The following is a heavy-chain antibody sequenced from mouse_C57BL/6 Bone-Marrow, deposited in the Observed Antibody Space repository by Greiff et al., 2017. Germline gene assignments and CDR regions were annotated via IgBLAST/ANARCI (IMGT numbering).Heavy chain of an antibody. V-gene: IGHV1-80*01. J-gene: IGHJ2*01. Sequence: QVQLQQSGAELVKPGASVKISCKASGYAFSSYWMNWVKQRPGKGLEWIGKIYPGDGDTNYNGKFKGRVTLTADKSSSTAYMQLSSLTSEDYAVYYCARRGPYSAYIDYWGQGTTLTVSS. CDR2: IYPGDGDT. D-gene: IGHD2-12*01. CDR1: GYAFSSYW. CDR3: ARRGPYSAYIDY.